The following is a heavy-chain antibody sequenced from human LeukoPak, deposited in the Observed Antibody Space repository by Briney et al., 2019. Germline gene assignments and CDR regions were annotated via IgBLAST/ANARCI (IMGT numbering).Heavy chain of an antibody. Sequence: SETLSLTCTVSGVSMNSYYWSWIRQPAGKGLEWIGYIYYSGSTNYNPSLKSRVTISVDTSKNQFSLKLSSATAADTAVYYCARTYYYDSSGHDAFDIWGQGTMVTVSS. CDR2: IYYSGST. J-gene: IGHJ3*02. D-gene: IGHD3-22*01. CDR1: GVSMNSYY. CDR3: ARTYYYDSSGHDAFDI. V-gene: IGHV4-59*01.